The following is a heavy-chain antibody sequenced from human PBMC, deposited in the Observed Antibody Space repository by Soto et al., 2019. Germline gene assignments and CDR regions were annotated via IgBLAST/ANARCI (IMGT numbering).Heavy chain of an antibody. CDR1: GGSISSSNW. D-gene: IGHD6-13*01. J-gene: IGHJ6*02. Sequence: QVQLQESGPGLVKPSGTLSLTCAVSGGSISSSNWWSWVRQPPGKGLEWIGEIYHSGSTNYNPSLESRVTISVDKSKNQFSLKLSSVTAADTAVYYCARLRQQLVLGHYYYYGMDVWGQGTTVTVSS. CDR2: IYHSGST. V-gene: IGHV4-4*02. CDR3: ARLRQQLVLGHYYYYGMDV.